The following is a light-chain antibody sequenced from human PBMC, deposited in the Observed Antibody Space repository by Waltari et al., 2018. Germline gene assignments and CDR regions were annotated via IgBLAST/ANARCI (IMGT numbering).Light chain of an antibody. CDR2: LGS. V-gene: IGKV2-28*01. CDR3: MQALETPPT. J-gene: IGKJ4*01. Sequence: EIVMTQSPLSLPVTPGEPASIPCRSSQSPLQTHGHKYLDWDLQKPRQSPQLLIYLGSNRASGVPDRFSGSGSDTDFTLKISRVEAEDVGVYYCMQALETPPTFGGGTKVEI. CDR1: QSPLQTHGHKY.